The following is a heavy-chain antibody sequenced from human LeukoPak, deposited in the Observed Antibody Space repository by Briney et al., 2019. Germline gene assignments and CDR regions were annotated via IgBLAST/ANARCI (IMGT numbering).Heavy chain of an antibody. CDR3: VAYCSGGNCLDY. V-gene: IGHV4-4*02. J-gene: IGHJ4*02. D-gene: IGHD2-15*01. CDR2: IYHTGST. Sequence: PSGTLSLTCTVSGGSISRINGWNWVRQPPGRGLEWIGEIYHTGSTNYNPSLRSRLTMSVDKPRNQFSLRLSSVTAVDTAVYYCVAYCSGGNCLDYWAREPWSPSP. CDR1: GGSISRING.